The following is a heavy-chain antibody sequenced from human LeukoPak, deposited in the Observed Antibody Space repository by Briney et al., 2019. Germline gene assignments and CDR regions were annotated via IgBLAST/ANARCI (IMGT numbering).Heavy chain of an antibody. CDR3: ARNLYGPDTDY. J-gene: IGHJ4*02. V-gene: IGHV4-34*01. CDR1: GGSFSGYY. Sequence: SETLSLTCAVYGGSFSGYYWSWIRQPPGKGLEWIGEINHSGSTNYNPFLKSRVTISVDTSKNQFTLNLSSVTAADTAVYYCARNLYGPDTDYWGQGTLVTVSS. CDR2: INHSGST. D-gene: IGHD3-10*01.